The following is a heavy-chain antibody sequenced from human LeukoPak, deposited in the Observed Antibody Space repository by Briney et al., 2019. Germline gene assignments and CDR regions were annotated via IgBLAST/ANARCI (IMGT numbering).Heavy chain of an antibody. D-gene: IGHD4-11*01. CDR1: GGSISSYY. CDR2: IYYSGST. CDR3: ARVTTTYYYYYGMDV. Sequence: SETLSLTCTVSGGSISSYYWSWIRQPPGKGLEWIGYIYYSGSTNYNPSLESRVTISVDTSKNQFSLKLSSVTAADTAVYYCARVTTTYYYYYGMDVWGQGTTVTVSS. V-gene: IGHV4-59*01. J-gene: IGHJ6*02.